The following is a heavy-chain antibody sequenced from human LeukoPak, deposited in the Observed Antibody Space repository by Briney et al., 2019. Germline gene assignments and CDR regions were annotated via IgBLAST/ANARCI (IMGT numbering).Heavy chain of an antibody. Sequence: GRSLRLSCAASGFTFDDYAMHWVRQAPGKGLEWVSGISWNSGSIGYADSVKGRFTISRDNAKNSLYLQMNSLRAEDTALYYCAKDKAVAAAGTVFDYWGQGTLVTVSS. CDR3: AKDKAVAAAGTVFDY. CDR1: GFTFDDYA. CDR2: ISWNSGSI. D-gene: IGHD6-13*01. J-gene: IGHJ4*02. V-gene: IGHV3-9*01.